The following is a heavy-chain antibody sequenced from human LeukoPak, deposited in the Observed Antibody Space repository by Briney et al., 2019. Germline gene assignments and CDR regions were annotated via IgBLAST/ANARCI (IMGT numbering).Heavy chain of an antibody. CDR2: IYPGDSDT. D-gene: IGHD6-6*01. V-gene: IGHV5-51*01. CDR1: GYNFTTYW. Sequence: GESLKISCKGSGYNFTTYWIGWVRQVPGKGLEWMGIIYPGDSDTRYSPSFQGQVTISADKSISTAYLQWSSLKASDTAIYYCARARAYSTSSAPKGFDYWGQGTLVTVSS. CDR3: ARARAYSTSSAPKGFDY. J-gene: IGHJ4*02.